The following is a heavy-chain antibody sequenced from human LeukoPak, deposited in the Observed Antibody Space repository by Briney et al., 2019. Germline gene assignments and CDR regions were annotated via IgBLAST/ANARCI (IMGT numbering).Heavy chain of an antibody. CDR3: AKWGDCDILTGYYVSDF. J-gene: IGHJ4*02. CDR1: GFTFSSYA. CDR2: ISGSGGST. D-gene: IGHD3-9*01. V-gene: IGHV3-23*01. Sequence: GGSLRLSCAASGFTFSSYAMSWVRQAPGKGLEWVSAISGSGGSTYYADSVKGRFTISRDNSKNTLYVEMNTLRAEDTAVYYCAKWGDCDILTGYYVSDFWGQGTLVTVSS.